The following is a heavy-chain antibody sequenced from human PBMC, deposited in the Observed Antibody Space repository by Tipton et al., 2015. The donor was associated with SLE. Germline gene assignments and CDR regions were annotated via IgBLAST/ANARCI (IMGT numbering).Heavy chain of an antibody. CDR1: GASISSGNYY. CDR3: ARLGAQVNYGSGIGFRGYYYGMDV. D-gene: IGHD3-10*01. CDR2: ISASGST. J-gene: IGHJ6*02. V-gene: IGHV4-61*09. Sequence: TLSLTCTVSGASISSGNYYWSWIRQPAGKGLEWVGHISASGSTNYNPSLKSRVTISIDTSKNQFSLKVTSVTAADTGVYYCARLGAQVNYGSGIGFRGYYYGMDVWGQGTTVTVSS.